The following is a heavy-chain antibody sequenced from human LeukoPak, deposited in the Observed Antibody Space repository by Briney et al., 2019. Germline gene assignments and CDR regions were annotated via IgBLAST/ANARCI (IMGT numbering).Heavy chain of an antibody. D-gene: IGHD5-12*01. CDR3: ATGYDFGFDP. J-gene: IGHJ5*02. Sequence: QPGGSLRLSCAASRFTVSSNYMNWVRQAPGKGLEWVSIIYSGGTIHYADSVKGRFTISRDNTKNTLYLQMNSLRAEDTAVYYCATGYDFGFDPWGQGTLVTVSS. V-gene: IGHV3-53*01. CDR1: RFTVSSNY. CDR2: IYSGGTI.